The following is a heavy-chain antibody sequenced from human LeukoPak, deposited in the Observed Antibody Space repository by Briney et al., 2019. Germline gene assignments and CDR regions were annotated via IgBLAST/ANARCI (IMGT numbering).Heavy chain of an antibody. V-gene: IGHV3-23*01. CDR1: GFIFRNYA. CDR2: ITGSGDST. D-gene: IGHD3-9*01. J-gene: IGHJ4*02. CDR3: AKWGDYDILTGYYVSDF. Sequence: GGSLRLSCAASGFIFRNYAMSWVRQAPGKELEWVSAITGSGDSTYYADSVKGRFTISRDNSKNTLYVEMNTQRAEDTAVYYCAKWGDYDILTGYYVSDFWGQGTLVTVSS.